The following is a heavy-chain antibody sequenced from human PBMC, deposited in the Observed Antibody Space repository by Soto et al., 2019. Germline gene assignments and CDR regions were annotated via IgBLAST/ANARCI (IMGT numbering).Heavy chain of an antibody. V-gene: IGHV3-30-3*01. CDR1: GFTFSSYA. CDR3: ARAPLVVVTATYFDY. J-gene: IGHJ4*02. CDR2: ISYDGSNK. D-gene: IGHD2-21*02. Sequence: PGGSLRLSCAASGFTFSSYAMHWVRQAPGKGLEWVAVISYDGSNKYYADSVKGRFTISRDNSKNTLYLQMNSLRAEDTAVYYCARAPLVVVTATYFDYWGQGTLVTVS.